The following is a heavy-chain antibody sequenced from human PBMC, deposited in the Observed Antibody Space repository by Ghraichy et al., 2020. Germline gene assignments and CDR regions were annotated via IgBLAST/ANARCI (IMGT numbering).Heavy chain of an antibody. CDR3: ARDHGYSGSTGWVYYYYYGMDV. CDR1: GYTFTGYY. D-gene: IGHD5-12*01. CDR2: INPNSGGT. J-gene: IGHJ6*02. V-gene: IGHV1-2*02. Sequence: ASVKVSCKASGYTFTGYYMHWVRQAPGQGLEWMGWINPNSGGTNYAQKFQGRVTMTRDTSISTAYMELSRLRSDDTAVYYCARDHGYSGSTGWVYYYYYGMDVWGQGTTVTVSS.